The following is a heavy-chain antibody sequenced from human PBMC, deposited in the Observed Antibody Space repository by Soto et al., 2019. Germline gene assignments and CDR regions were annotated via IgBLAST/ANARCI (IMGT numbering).Heavy chain of an antibody. V-gene: IGHV4-59*08. CDR2: TFFSGST. CDR3: ASRTGTQYYYVDV. Sequence: SETLSLTCNVSGGSISIYFWIWIRQPPGKGLEWIGSTFFSGSTNYNPSLKSRVTMSLDTSKNQFSLKLTSVTAADTAVYYCASRTGTQYYYVDVWGKGTTVTVSS. J-gene: IGHJ6*03. D-gene: IGHD1-1*01. CDR1: GGSISIYF.